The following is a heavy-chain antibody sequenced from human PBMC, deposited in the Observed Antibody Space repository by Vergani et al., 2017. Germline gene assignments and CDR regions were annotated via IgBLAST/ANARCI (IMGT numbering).Heavy chain of an antibody. Sequence: QMQLQESGPGLVKASETLSPTCTVSGDSIISRSYYWGWIRQPPGKGLEWSGSIYNSGNGDSSSSLKSRVTISADTSKNQFSLRLTSVTAADTAVYYCASGKYYSDSTSHFRGRYFDVWGRGTLVTVPS. CDR1: GDSIISRSYY. CDR3: ASGKYYSDSTSHFRGRYFDV. D-gene: IGHD3-16*01. V-gene: IGHV4-39*01. J-gene: IGHJ2*01. CDR2: IYNSGNG.